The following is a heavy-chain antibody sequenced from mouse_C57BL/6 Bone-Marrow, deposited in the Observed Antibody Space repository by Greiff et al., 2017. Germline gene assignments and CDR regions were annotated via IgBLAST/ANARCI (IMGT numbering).Heavy chain of an antibody. Sequence: VQLQQSGAELVRPGASVKLSCTASGFNIKDAYMHWVKQRPEQGLEWIGWIDPENGDTEYASKFQGKATITADTSSNTAYLQLSSLTSEDTAVXYCTTIITTGYWGQGTTLTVSS. CDR3: TTIITTGY. J-gene: IGHJ2*01. D-gene: IGHD1-2*01. CDR1: GFNIKDAY. CDR2: IDPENGDT. V-gene: IGHV14-4*01.